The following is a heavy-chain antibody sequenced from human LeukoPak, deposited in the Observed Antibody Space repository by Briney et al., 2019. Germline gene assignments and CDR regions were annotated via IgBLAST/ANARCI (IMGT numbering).Heavy chain of an antibody. J-gene: IGHJ4*02. Sequence: PGGSLRLSCAASGFTFSSYGMHWVRQAPGKGLEWIGEINHSGSTNYNPSLKSRVTISVDTSKNQFSLKLSSVTAADTAVYYCARVKVGGLDYWGQGTLVTVSS. V-gene: IGHV4-34*01. CDR2: INHSGST. CDR1: GFTFSSYG. CDR3: ARVKVGGLDY.